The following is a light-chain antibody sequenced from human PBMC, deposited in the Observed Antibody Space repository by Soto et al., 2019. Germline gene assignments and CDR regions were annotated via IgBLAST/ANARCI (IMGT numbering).Light chain of an antibody. CDR1: QSVSSSY. CDR2: GAS. CDR3: QQYGSSLTHTVT. V-gene: IGKV3-20*01. J-gene: IGKJ2*01. Sequence: EIVLTQSPGTLSLSPGERATLSCRASQSVSSSYLAWYQQKPGQAPRLLIYGASSRATGIPDRFSGSGSGTDFTLTISRLEPEDFAVYYCQQYGSSLTHTVTFGQGTKLEIK.